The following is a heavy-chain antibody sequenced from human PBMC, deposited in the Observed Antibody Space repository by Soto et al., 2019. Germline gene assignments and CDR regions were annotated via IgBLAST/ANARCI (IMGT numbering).Heavy chain of an antibody. V-gene: IGHV4-34*01. CDR3: ARSGDGAFEI. D-gene: IGHD4-17*01. J-gene: IGHJ3*02. Sequence: PSETLSLTCAVYGGSLSGYYWSWIRQPPGKGLEWIGEINHSGSTNYNPSLKSRVTISVDTSKNQFSLKLSSVTAADTAVYYCARSGDGAFEIWGQGTMVTVSS. CDR1: GGSLSGYY. CDR2: INHSGST.